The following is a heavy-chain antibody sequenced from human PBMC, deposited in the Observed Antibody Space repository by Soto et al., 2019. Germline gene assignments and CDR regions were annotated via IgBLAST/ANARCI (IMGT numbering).Heavy chain of an antibody. CDR3: ARDRAGDLKAFYI. CDR2: ISSSSSYI. D-gene: IGHD3-16*01. V-gene: IGHV3-21*01. Sequence: EVQLVESGGGLVKPGGSLRLSCAASGFTFSTYSMNWVRQAPGKGLEWVSSISSSSSYIYYADSVKGRFTISRDNAKNSLYLQMNSLRAADTAVYYWARDRAGDLKAFYIWGQGTMVTVSS. J-gene: IGHJ3*02. CDR1: GFTFSTYS.